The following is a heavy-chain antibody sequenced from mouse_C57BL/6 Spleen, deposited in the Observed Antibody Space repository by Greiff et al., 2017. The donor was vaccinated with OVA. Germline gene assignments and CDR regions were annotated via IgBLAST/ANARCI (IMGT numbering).Heavy chain of an antibody. CDR2: ISSGSSTI. J-gene: IGHJ4*01. V-gene: IGHV5-17*01. Sequence: EVQLVESGGGLVKPGGSLKLSCAASGFTFSDYGMHWVRQAPEKGLEWVAYISSGSSTIYYADTVKGRFTISRDNAKNTLFLQMTSLRSEDTAMYYCARRAYYGSSYAMDYWGQGTSVTVSS. CDR1: GFTFSDYG. CDR3: ARRAYYGSSYAMDY. D-gene: IGHD1-1*01.